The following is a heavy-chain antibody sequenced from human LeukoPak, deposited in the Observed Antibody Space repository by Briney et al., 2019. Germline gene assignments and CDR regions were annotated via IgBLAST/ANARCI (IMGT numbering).Heavy chain of an antibody. J-gene: IGHJ5*02. D-gene: IGHD6-13*01. Sequence: PSETLSLTCTVSGGSINSYYWSWIRQPPGKGLEWIGYIYYSGYTNYNPSLKSRVTISVDTSKNQFSLKLSSVTAADTAVYYCASSKTKGDSSSWYAWFDPWGQGTLVTVSS. CDR1: GGSINSYY. CDR3: ASSKTKGDSSSWYAWFDP. V-gene: IGHV4-59*01. CDR2: IYYSGYT.